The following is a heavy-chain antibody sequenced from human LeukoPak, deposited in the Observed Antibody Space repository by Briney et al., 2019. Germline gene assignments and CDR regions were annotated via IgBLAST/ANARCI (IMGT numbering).Heavy chain of an antibody. CDR3: ARDQWGIAAAGIPYYYYMDV. J-gene: IGHJ6*03. D-gene: IGHD6-13*01. CDR2: NGGST. V-gene: IGHV4-39*07. CDR1: GGSISSSSYY. Sequence: TTSETLSLTCTVSGGSISSSSYYWVWIRQPPGKGLEWIGSNGGSTYYNPSLESRVTISIDTSKNQFSLKLSSVTAADTAVYYCARDQWGIAAAGIPYYYYMDVWGKGTTVTVSS.